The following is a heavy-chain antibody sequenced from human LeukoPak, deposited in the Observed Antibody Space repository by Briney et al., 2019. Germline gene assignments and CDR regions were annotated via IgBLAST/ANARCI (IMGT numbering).Heavy chain of an antibody. J-gene: IGHJ4*02. CDR1: GFTFSSYS. CDR3: ARGGEQLVPTHFDY. Sequence: GGSLRLSCAASGFTFSSYSMNWVRQAPGKGLEWVSSISSSSSYIYYADSVKGRFTISRDNAKNSLYLQMNSLRAEDTAVYYCARGGEQLVPTHFDYWGQGTLVTVSS. V-gene: IGHV3-21*01. CDR2: ISSSSSYI. D-gene: IGHD6-13*01.